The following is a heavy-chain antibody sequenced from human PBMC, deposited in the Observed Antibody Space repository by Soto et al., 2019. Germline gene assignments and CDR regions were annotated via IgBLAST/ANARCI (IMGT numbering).Heavy chain of an antibody. V-gene: IGHV3-15*01. CDR1: NMTFTYAW. CDR3: TTDDTSGRYFQH. D-gene: IGHD2-15*01. J-gene: IGHJ4*02. Sequence: GSLRLSCVVYNMTFTYAWMSWVRQAPGKGLEWVGRIKATAYGGTTDYAAPVKGRFSISRDDSKNTLYLEMNSLRTEDTGTYFCTTDDTSGRYFQHWGLGTLVTVSS. CDR2: IKATAYGGTT.